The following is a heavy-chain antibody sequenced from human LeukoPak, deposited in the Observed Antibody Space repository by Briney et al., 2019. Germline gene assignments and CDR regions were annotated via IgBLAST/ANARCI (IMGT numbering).Heavy chain of an antibody. CDR1: GFTFSTYA. CDR3: ARSAYYFDY. V-gene: IGHV3-30*04. CDR2: ISSDGNTQ. Sequence: PGGSLRLSCAVSGFTFSTYAMHWVRQAPGKGLEWVAVISSDGNTQYYADFVQGRFTISRDNFKNTLYLQMNSLRTEDTALYYCARSAYYFDYWGLGTLVTVSS. J-gene: IGHJ4*02.